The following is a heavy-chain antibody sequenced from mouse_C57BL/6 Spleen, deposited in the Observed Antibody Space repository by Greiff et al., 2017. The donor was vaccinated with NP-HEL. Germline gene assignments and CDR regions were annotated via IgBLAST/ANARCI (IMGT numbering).Heavy chain of an antibody. CDR2: IYPGDGDT. D-gene: IGHD2-3*01. V-gene: IGHV1-82*01. J-gene: IGHJ3*01. CDR3: ARYPIYDGYYVLAY. CDR1: GYAFSSSR. Sequence: QVQLQQSGPELVKPGASVKISCKASGYAFSSSRMNWVKQRPGKGLEWIGRIYPGDGDTNYNGKFKGKATLTADKSSSTAYMQLSSLTSEDSAVYFCARYPIYDGYYVLAYWGQGTLVTVSA.